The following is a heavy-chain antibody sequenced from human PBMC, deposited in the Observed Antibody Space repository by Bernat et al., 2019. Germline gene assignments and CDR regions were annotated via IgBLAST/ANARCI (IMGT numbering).Heavy chain of an antibody. CDR3: AKEHYSCSGTSCSFSDY. Sequence: DVQLLESGGGLAQPGGPLRLSCVASGFTFSSYSISWVRQVPGKGLEWVSIISGSGATIYYAASVKGRFTISRDTSKNTLYLQMNSLRAEDTAVYYCAKEHYSCSGTSCSFSDYWGQGTLVTVSS. CDR1: GFTFSSYS. V-gene: IGHV3-23*01. CDR2: ISGSGATI. J-gene: IGHJ4*02. D-gene: IGHD2-2*01.